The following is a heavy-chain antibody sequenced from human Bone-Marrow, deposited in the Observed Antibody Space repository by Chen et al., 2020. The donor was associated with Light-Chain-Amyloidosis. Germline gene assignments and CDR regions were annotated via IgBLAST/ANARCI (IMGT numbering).Heavy chain of an antibody. CDR3: ARRRDGYNFDY. V-gene: IGHV5-51*01. Sequence: EVQLEQSGPEVKKPGESLKISCKGSGYTFPNYWIGWVRQMPGKGLEWMGVIYPDDSGARYSPSFEVQVTISADKSITTAYLKWRSLKASDTAMYYCARRRDGYNFDYWGQGTLVTVSS. J-gene: IGHJ4*02. D-gene: IGHD5-12*01. CDR1: GYTFPNYW. CDR2: IYPDDSGA.